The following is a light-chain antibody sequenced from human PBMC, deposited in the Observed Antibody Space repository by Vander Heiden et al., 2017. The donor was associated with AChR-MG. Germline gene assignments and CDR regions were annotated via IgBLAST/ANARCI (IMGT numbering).Light chain of an antibody. CDR2: SNN. Sequence: QSVLTQPPSASGTPGQRVTIPCSGSSSNIGSNTVNWYQQLPGTAPKLRIYSNNQRPSGVPDRFSGSKSGTSASLAISGLQSEDEADYYCAAWDDSLNGVVFGGGTKL. V-gene: IGLV1-44*01. CDR3: AAWDDSLNGVV. J-gene: IGLJ2*01. CDR1: SSNIGSNT.